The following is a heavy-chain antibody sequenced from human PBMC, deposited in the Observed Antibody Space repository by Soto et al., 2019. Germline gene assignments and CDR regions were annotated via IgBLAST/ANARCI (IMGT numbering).Heavy chain of an antibody. CDR2: IYYSGST. V-gene: IGHV4-31*03. CDR3: ARVVTTVTTWRIYYFAY. D-gene: IGHD4-17*01. Sequence: SETLSLTCTVSGGSISSGGYYWSWIRQHPGKGLEWIGYIYYSGSTYYNPSLKSRVTISVDTSKNQFSLKLSSVTAADTAVYYCARVVTTVTTWRIYYFAYWGQGTLVTVSS. CDR1: GGSISSGGYY. J-gene: IGHJ4*02.